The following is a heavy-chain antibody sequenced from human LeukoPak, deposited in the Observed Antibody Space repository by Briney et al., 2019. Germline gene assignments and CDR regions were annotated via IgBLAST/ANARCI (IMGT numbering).Heavy chain of an antibody. J-gene: IGHJ5*02. CDR1: GYTFTTYG. CDR3: ARDADRVYRWFDP. D-gene: IGHD6-6*01. CDR2: ISAYNGNT. V-gene: IGHV1-18*01. Sequence: ASVKVSCKASGYTFTTYGISWVRQAPGQGLEWMGWISAYNGNTNYAQELQGRVTMTTDTSTSTAYMELRSLRSDDTAVYYCARDADRVYRWFDPWGQGTLVTVSS.